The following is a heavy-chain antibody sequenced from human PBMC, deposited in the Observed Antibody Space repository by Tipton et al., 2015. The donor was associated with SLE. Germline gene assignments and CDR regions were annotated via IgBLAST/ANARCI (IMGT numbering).Heavy chain of an antibody. CDR3: AREDVYYYDSSAHGMDV. V-gene: IGHV3-66*01. CDR2: IYSGGNT. CDR1: GFTVSSNY. J-gene: IGHJ6*02. D-gene: IGHD3-22*01. Sequence: GSLRLSCAASGFTVSSNYMSWVRQAPGKGLEWVSAIYSGGNTYYADSVKGRFTISRDNSKNTLYLQMNSLRAEDTAVYYCAREDVYYYDSSAHGMDVWGQGTTVTVSS.